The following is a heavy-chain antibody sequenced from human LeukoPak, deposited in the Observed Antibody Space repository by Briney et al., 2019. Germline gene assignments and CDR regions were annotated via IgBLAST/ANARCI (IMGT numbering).Heavy chain of an antibody. CDR1: GFTFNSHH. J-gene: IGHJ4*02. Sequence: GGSLRLSCAVSGFTFNSHHIHWVRQAPNKGLDWVAVVPYDGTSPLHAASVNGRFTISRDNSKDTVFLQMNSLRVDDTAIYYCARQSLGASGLDHWGQGVLVTVSS. CDR2: VPYDGTSP. V-gene: IGHV3-30*03. CDR3: ARQSLGASGLDH. D-gene: IGHD1-26*01.